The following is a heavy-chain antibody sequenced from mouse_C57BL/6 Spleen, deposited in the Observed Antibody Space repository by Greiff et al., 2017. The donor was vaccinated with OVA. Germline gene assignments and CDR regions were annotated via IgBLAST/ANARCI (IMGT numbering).Heavy chain of an antibody. J-gene: IGHJ4*01. CDR2: IYPGDGDT. D-gene: IGHD1-1*01. Sequence: QVQLQQSGAELVKPGASVKISCKASGYAFSSYWMNWVKQRPGKGLEWIGQIYPGDGDTNYNGKFKGKATLTADKSSSTAYMQLSSLTSEDSAVYFCARWGITTVVATDYAMGYWGQGTSVTVSS. CDR1: GYAFSSYW. CDR3: ARWGITTVVATDYAMGY. V-gene: IGHV1-80*01.